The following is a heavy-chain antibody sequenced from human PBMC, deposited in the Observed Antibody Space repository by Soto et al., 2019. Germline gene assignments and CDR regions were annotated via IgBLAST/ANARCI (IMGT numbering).Heavy chain of an antibody. D-gene: IGHD4-17*01. Sequence: SEALSVTCTVSGGSISRSSYYWGWIRQPSGKGLEWIGSIYYSGSTYYNPSLKSRVTISVDTSKNQFSLKLSSVTAADTAVYYCASSYGDYVSYWGQGTLVTVS. CDR1: GGSISRSSYY. J-gene: IGHJ4*02. CDR2: IYYSGST. V-gene: IGHV4-39*01. CDR3: ASSYGDYVSY.